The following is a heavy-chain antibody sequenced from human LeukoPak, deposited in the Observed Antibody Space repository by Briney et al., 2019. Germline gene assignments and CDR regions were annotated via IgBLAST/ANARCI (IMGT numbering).Heavy chain of an antibody. CDR3: GRFGYVSAVDP. J-gene: IGHJ5*02. CDR1: GFAFSSYW. D-gene: IGHD2-15*01. V-gene: IGHV3-7*01. Sequence: PGGSLRLSCGASGFAFSSYWMTWLRQAPGKGLEFVAYIEPAGSATYYADSVKGRFTISRDNTKNLLYLQMSSLTAEDSAVYHCGRFGYVSAVDPWGQGALVTVSS. CDR2: IEPAGSAT.